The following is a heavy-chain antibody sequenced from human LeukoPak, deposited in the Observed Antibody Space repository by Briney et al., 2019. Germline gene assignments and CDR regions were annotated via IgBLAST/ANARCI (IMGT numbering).Heavy chain of an antibody. CDR3: ARDFADYYDSSDNYYYYGMDV. CDR1: GFTFSSYR. J-gene: IGHJ6*02. V-gene: IGHV3-33*01. CDR2: IWYDSSNK. Sequence: GGSLRLSCAAYGFTFSSYRMHWVRQAPGKGLEGVAVIWYDSSNKYGADFVKGRFTISRDNCKNTLYLEMNRLRGEDTAVYYCARDFADYYDSSDNYYYYGMDVWGQGTTVTVSS. D-gene: IGHD3-22*01.